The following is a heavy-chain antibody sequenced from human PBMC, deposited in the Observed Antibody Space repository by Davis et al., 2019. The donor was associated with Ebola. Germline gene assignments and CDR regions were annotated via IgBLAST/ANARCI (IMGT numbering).Heavy chain of an antibody. V-gene: IGHV4-59*12. CDR2: IYYSGST. J-gene: IGHJ6*03. Sequence: SETLSLTCTVSGGSISSYYWSWIRQSPGKGLEWIGYIYYSGSTNYNPSLKSRVTISVDTSKNQFSLKLSSVTAADTAVYYCARQHYYYYYMDVWGKGTTVTVSS. CDR1: GGSISSYY. CDR3: ARQHYYYYYMDV.